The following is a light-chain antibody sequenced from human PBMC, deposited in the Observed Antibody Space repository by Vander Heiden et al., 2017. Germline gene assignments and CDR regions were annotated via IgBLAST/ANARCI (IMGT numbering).Light chain of an antibody. V-gene: IGLV4-69*01. CDR2: LNSDGSH. CDR3: QAGGNGMGV. Sequence: QLVLPPSPSASASLVASVKLPCTLSSWHSSYPIAWHQQQPEKGPRYLMKLNSDGSHRKGEGSPDRFSGCSSGADRNPTIAGGQAEDEDDYDCQAGGNGMGVFGGGTKLTVL. J-gene: IGLJ2*01. CDR1: SWHSSYP.